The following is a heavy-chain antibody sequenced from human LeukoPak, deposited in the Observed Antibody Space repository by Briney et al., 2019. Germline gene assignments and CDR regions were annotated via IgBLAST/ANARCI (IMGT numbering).Heavy chain of an antibody. J-gene: IGHJ3*02. CDR3: ARHGAPDAFDI. CDR2: IRSSGSTR. Sequence: GGSLRLSCAGSGFTFSSYEMNWVRQGPGKGLEWVPNIRSSGSTRHYADSVKGRFTISRDNAKNSLYLQMNSLRAEDTAVYYCARHGAPDAFDIWGQGTMVTVSS. D-gene: IGHD4-17*01. CDR1: GFTFSSYE. V-gene: IGHV3-48*03.